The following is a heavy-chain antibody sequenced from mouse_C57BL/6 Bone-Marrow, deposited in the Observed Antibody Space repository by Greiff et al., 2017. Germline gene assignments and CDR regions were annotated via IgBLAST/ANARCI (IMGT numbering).Heavy chain of an antibody. CDR1: GYSITSGYY. CDR2: ISYDGSN. D-gene: IGHD1-1*01. CDR3: AIFITTVVAPMDY. J-gene: IGHJ4*01. Sequence: EVKLVESGPGLVKPSQSLSLTCSVTGYSITSGYYWNWIRQFPGKKLEWMGYISYDGSNNYNPSLKNRISITRDTSKNQFFLKLNSVTTEDTATYYCAIFITTVVAPMDYWGQGTSVTVSS. V-gene: IGHV3-6*01.